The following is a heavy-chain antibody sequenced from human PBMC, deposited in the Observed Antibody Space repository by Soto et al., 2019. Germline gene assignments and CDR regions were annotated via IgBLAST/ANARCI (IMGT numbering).Heavy chain of an antibody. V-gene: IGHV1-2*04. D-gene: IGHD3-22*01. CDR2: INPNSGGT. J-gene: IGHJ1*01. CDR1: GYTFTGYY. CDR3: ARSYYYDSSGFQYFQH. Sequence: ASVKVACKGAGYTFTGYYRHWVRQDTGQGLEWMGWINPNSGGTNYAQKFQGWVTMTRDTSISTAYMELSRLRSDDTAVYYCARSYYYDSSGFQYFQHWGQGTLVTVSS.